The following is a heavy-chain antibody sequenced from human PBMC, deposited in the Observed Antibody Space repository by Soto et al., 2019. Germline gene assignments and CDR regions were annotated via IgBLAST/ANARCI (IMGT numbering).Heavy chain of an antibody. J-gene: IGHJ6*04. CDR1: GYTFTSYY. CDR2: INPSGGST. D-gene: IGHD3-10*01. V-gene: IGHV1-46*01. Sequence: ASVKVSSTTSGYTFTSYYVHWVRQAPGQGLEWMGIINPSGGSTSYAQKSQGRVTMTRDTSTSTVYMELSSLRSEDTAVYYCGRDRTMVRGVIIPSRGDYYYYYGMDVWGEGTTVTVSS. CDR3: GRDRTMVRGVIIPSRGDYYYYYGMDV.